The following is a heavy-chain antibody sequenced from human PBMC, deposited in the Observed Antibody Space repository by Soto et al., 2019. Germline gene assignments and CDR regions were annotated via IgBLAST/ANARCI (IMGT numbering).Heavy chain of an antibody. Sequence: QVQLVESGGGVVQPGRSLRLSCAASGFTFNSYGMHWVRQGPGNGLEWVAFISYDSTKTYYADSVKGRFTISRDNSNSALYVQMNSLTGEDKAFYYCARTRSAWSDFHYYSLDVWGKGTTVTVSS. J-gene: IGHJ6*04. CDR3: ARTRSAWSDFHYYSLDV. CDR2: ISYDSTKT. CDR1: GFTFNSYG. D-gene: IGHD1-26*01. V-gene: IGHV3-30*03.